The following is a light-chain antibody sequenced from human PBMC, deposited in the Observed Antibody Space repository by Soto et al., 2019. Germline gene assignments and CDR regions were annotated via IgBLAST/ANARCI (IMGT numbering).Light chain of an antibody. J-gene: IGKJ1*01. CDR3: QQYNNWPRRT. V-gene: IGKV3-15*01. CDR2: GAS. CDR1: QSVSSN. Sequence: EIVMTQSPSTLSVSPGERDTLTCRASQSVSSNLAWYQQKPGQAPRLLIYGASTRATGIPARFSGSGSGTEFTLTISSLQSEDFAVYYCQQYNNWPRRTFGQGANVDI.